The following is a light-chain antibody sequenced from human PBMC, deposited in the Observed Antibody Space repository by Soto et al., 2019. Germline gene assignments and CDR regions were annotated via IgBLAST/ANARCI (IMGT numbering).Light chain of an antibody. V-gene: IGLV2-14*02. J-gene: IGLJ1*01. Sequence: QSVLTQPASVSGSPGQPITISCTGTSSDVGIYNLVSWYQHFPGKAPKLMIYEVNKRPSGVSNRFSGSKSGSTASLTISGLQAEDEADYYCSSYTSSSTRVFGTGTKVTVL. CDR2: EVN. CDR1: SSDVGIYNL. CDR3: SSYTSSSTRV.